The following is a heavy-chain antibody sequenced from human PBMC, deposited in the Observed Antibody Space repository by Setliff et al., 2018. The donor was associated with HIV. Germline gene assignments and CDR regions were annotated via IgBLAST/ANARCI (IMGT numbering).Heavy chain of an antibody. CDR2: INPDGSEN. V-gene: IGHV3-7*01. Sequence: LRLSCAASGFTFSTHWMSWVRQAPGKGLDWVANINPDGSENHYVDSVKGRFTISRDNAKNSLYLQMNSLRADDTAIYYCARDDPAGGIDYWGQGTLVTVSS. CDR1: GFTFSTHW. J-gene: IGHJ4*02. D-gene: IGHD1-26*01. CDR3: ARDDPAGGIDY.